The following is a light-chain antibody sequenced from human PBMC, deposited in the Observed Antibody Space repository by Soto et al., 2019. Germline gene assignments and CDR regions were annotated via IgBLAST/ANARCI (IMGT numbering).Light chain of an antibody. CDR3: QQYGTSPTRT. Sequence: EIVLTQFPATLSLCPGERGTLSRKTSQNVAIYLDWYQQKPGQAPRLLIYESSNRATGIAARFSGSGSGTDFTFTISSLEPEDFAVYYCQQYGTSPTRTFGQGTKVDIK. CDR1: QNVAIY. V-gene: IGKV3-11*01. CDR2: ESS. J-gene: IGKJ1*01.